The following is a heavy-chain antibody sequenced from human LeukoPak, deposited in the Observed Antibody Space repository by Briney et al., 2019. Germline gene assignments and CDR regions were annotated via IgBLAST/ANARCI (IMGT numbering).Heavy chain of an antibody. Sequence: PSETLSLTCTVSGGSISSSDYYWGWIRQPPGKGLEWIGSIYYSGSTYYNPSLKSRVTISVDTSKNQFSLKLSSVTAADTAVYYCARHGIDYYGSGKYNWFDPWGQGTLVTVSS. D-gene: IGHD3-10*01. CDR3: ARHGIDYYGSGKYNWFDP. V-gene: IGHV4-39*01. CDR2: IYYSGST. CDR1: GGSISSSDYY. J-gene: IGHJ5*02.